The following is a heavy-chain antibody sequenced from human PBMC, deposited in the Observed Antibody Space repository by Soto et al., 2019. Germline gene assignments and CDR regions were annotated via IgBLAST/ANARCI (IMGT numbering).Heavy chain of an antibody. CDR3: ARGGAMGVDY. Sequence: VQLVESGGGVVQPGGSLRLSCTASGFTFNTHWMHWVRQAPGKGLVWVSRIYFDGITTNYADSVKGRLTVPRDNAKNTVYLHVNTLRDEDTAVYYCARGGAMGVDYWGQGTLVTVSS. D-gene: IGHD1-26*01. CDR2: IYFDGITT. V-gene: IGHV3-74*01. CDR1: GFTFNTHW. J-gene: IGHJ4*02.